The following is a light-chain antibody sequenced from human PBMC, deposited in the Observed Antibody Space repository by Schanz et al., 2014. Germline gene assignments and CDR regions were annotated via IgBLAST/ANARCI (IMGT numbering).Light chain of an antibody. J-gene: IGLJ3*02. CDR1: SSDVGAYNY. CDR3: CSYAGSSTSWV. V-gene: IGLV2-8*01. CDR2: EVT. Sequence: QSVLTQPPSASGSPGQSVTISCTGTSSDVGAYNYVSWYQQHPGKAPKLMIYEVTKRPSGVSNRFSGSKSGNTASLTVSGLQAEDEADYYCCSYAGSSTSWVFGGGTKLTVL.